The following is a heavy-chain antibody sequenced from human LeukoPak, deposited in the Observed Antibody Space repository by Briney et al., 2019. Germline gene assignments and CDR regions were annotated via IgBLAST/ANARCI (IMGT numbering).Heavy chain of an antibody. Sequence: SETLSLTCSVSGYSISSGYYWGWIRQPPGKGLEWIGSIYYSGRTYDNPSLKSRVTISVDTSKNQFSLKLSSVTAADTAVYYCVRHQRDYYYYMDVWGKGTTVTVSS. CDR2: IYYSGRT. CDR1: GYSISSGYY. J-gene: IGHJ6*03. CDR3: VRHQRDYYYYMDV. V-gene: IGHV4-38-2*02.